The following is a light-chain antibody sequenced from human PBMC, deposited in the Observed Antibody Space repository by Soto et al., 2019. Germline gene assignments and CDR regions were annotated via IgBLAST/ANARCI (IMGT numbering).Light chain of an antibody. CDR2: KAS. Sequence: DIQMTQSPSTLSASVGDTVTITCRASQSISSRLAWYQQKPGKAPKLLIYKASSLESGVPSRFSGSGSGTEFTLTISSLQPDDFATYYCQQYNSYWTFGQGTKVEMK. CDR1: QSISSR. J-gene: IGKJ1*01. V-gene: IGKV1-5*03. CDR3: QQYNSYWT.